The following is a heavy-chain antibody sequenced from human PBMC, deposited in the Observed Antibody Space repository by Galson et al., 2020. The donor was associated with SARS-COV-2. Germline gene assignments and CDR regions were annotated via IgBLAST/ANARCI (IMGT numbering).Heavy chain of an antibody. CDR1: GFTFSDYY. V-gene: IGHV3-11*01. CDR3: ARPTFYYYYGMDV. CDR2: ISSSGSTI. J-gene: IGHJ6*02. Sequence: GESLKISCAASGFTFSDYYMSWIRQAPGKGLEWVSYISSSGSTIYYADSVKGRFTISRDNAKNSLYLQMNSLRAEDTAVYYCARPTFYYYYGMDVWGQGTTVTVSS. D-gene: IGHD3-16*01.